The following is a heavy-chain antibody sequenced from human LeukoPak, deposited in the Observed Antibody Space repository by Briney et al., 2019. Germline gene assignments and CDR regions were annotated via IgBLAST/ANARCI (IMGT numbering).Heavy chain of an antibody. J-gene: IGHJ3*02. CDR3: ARDQGGVSYYDSREDAFDI. Sequence: PGGSPRLSCAASGFTFSSYWMSWVRQAPGKGLEWVANIKQDGSEKYYVDSVKGRFTISRDNAKNSLYLQMNSLRAEDTAVYYCARDQGGVSYYDSREDAFDIWGQGTMVTVSS. CDR2: IKQDGSEK. D-gene: IGHD3-22*01. CDR1: GFTFSSYW. V-gene: IGHV3-7*01.